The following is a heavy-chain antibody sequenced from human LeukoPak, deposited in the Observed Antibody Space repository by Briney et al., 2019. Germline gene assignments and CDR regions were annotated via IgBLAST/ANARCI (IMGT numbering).Heavy chain of an antibody. D-gene: IGHD2-15*01. CDR3: AKKGALLRAEYFQH. Sequence: GGSLRLSRAASGFTFSSYAMSWVRQAPGKGLEWVSAISGSGGSTYYADSVKGRFTISRDNSKNTLYLQMNSLRAEDTAVYYCAKKGALLRAEYFQHWGQGTLVTVSS. CDR1: GFTFSSYA. V-gene: IGHV3-23*01. CDR2: ISGSGGST. J-gene: IGHJ1*01.